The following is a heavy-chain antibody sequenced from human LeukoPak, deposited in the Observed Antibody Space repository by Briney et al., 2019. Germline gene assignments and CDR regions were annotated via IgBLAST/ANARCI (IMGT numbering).Heavy chain of an antibody. CDR3: ARGVAYSSSWYNWVNWFDP. CDR2: IYYSGST. Sequence: SSETLSLTCTVSGGSISSYYWSWIRQPPGKGLEWIGYIYYSGSTNYNPSLKSRVTISVDTSKNQFSLKLSSVTAADTAVYYCARGVAYSSSWYNWVNWFDPWGQGTLVTVSS. J-gene: IGHJ5*02. V-gene: IGHV4-59*01. CDR1: GGSISSYY. D-gene: IGHD6-13*01.